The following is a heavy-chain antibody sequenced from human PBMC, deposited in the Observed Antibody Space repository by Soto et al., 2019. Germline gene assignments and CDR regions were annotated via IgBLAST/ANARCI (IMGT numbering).Heavy chain of an antibody. CDR1: GGSFSGYY. Sequence: QVQLQQWGAGLLKPSETLSLTCAVNGGSFSGYYWSWIRQPPGNGLEWIGEINHSGSTNYNPSLKTRVTISVDTSKNQFSLKLSSVTAADTAVYYCARGGTAAAGSGFDSWGQGTLVTVSS. V-gene: IGHV4-34*01. J-gene: IGHJ4*02. CDR2: INHSGST. D-gene: IGHD6-13*01. CDR3: ARGGTAAAGSGFDS.